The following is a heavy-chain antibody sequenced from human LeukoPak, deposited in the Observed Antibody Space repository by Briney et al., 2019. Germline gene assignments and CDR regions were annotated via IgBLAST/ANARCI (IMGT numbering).Heavy chain of an antibody. CDR1: GGSISSSSYY. V-gene: IGHV4-39*01. Sequence: PSETLSLTCTVSGGSISSSSYYWGWIRQPPGKGLEWIGSIYYSGSTYYNPSLKSRVTISVDTTKNQFSLKLSSVTAADTAVYYCASRYYDSSGYYFDYWGQGTLVTVFS. J-gene: IGHJ4*02. CDR3: ASRYYDSSGYYFDY. D-gene: IGHD3-22*01. CDR2: IYYSGST.